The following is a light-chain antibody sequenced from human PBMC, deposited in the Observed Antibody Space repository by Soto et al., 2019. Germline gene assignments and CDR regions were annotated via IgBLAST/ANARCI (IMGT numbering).Light chain of an antibody. J-gene: IGKJ1*01. V-gene: IGKV1-5*03. CDR2: KAS. CDR3: QQYNSFPWT. Sequence: DIQMTQSPSTLSASVGDRVTVTCRASLSINSWLAWYQQEPGKAPQLLLSKASILESGVPSRFSGSGSGTEFTLTISSLQPGDIATYYCQQYNSFPWTFGQGTKVDIK. CDR1: LSINSW.